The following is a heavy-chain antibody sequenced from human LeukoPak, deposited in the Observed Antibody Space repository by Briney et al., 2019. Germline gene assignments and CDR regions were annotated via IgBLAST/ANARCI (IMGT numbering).Heavy chain of an antibody. CDR1: GGSISSYY. CDR3: ARARGTYYYDSSGYYGLRTEAFEI. Sequence: SETLTLTCTVSGGSISSYYWIWIRQPPGKGLEWIGYIYYSGSTNYNPSLKSRVTISVDTSKNQFSLKLSSVTAADTAVYYCARARGTYYYDSSGYYGLRTEAFEIRGEGTMVTVSS. V-gene: IGHV4-59*01. J-gene: IGHJ3*02. D-gene: IGHD3-22*01. CDR2: IYYSGST.